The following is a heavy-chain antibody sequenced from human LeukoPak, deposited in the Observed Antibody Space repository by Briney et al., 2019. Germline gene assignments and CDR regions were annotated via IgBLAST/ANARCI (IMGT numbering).Heavy chain of an antibody. J-gene: IGHJ5*02. CDR3: ARERGAYCGGDCYANWFDP. V-gene: IGHV4-61*02. D-gene: IGHD2-21*02. CDR2: IYTSGST. CDR1: GGSISSGSYY. Sequence: SETLSLTCTVSGGSISSGSYYWSWIQQPAGEGLEWIGRIYTSGSTNYNPSLKSRVTTSVDTSKNQFSLKLSSVTAADTAMYYCARERGAYCGGDCYANWFDPWGQGTLVTVSS.